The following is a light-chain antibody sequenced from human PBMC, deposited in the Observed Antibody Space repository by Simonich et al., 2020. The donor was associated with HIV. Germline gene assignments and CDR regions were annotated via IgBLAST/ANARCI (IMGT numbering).Light chain of an antibody. J-gene: IGKJ4*01. V-gene: IGKV4-1*01. CDR1: QSVLYSSNNKND. Sequence: DIVMTQSPASLAVSLGERATIKCKSNQSVLYSSNNKNDLAWYQQKPGQHPKLLIYGASTRESGVPDRFRGSGSGTDFTLTISSLQAEDVAVYYCQQYYSTPLTFGGGTKVEIE. CDR3: QQYYSTPLT. CDR2: GAS.